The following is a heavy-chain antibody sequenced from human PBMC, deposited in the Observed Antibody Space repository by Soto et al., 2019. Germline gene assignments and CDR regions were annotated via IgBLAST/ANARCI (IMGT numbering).Heavy chain of an antibody. J-gene: IGHJ6*02. CDR2: ITWNSASV. Sequence: PGGSLRLSCAAPGFIFDDFAMHWVRQAPGKGLEWVSSITWNSASVAYADSVKGRFTISRDNAKNSLYLQMNNLRPEDAALYYCTKEVYGMGYYYYGMDVWGQGTTVTVSS. CDR3: TKEVYGMGYYYYGMDV. V-gene: IGHV3-9*01. CDR1: GFIFDDFA. D-gene: IGHD2-8*01.